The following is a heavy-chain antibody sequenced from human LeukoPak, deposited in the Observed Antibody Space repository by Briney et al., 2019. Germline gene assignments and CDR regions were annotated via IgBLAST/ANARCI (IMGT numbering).Heavy chain of an antibody. Sequence: SETLSLTCTVSGGSISSYYWSWIRQPPGKGPEWIGYIYYSGSTNYNPSLKSRVTISVDTSKNQFSLKLSSVTAADTAVYYCARGVTYYDILTGYYRDEDWFDPWGQGTLVTVSS. CDR2: IYYSGST. J-gene: IGHJ5*02. CDR1: GGSISSYY. V-gene: IGHV4-59*01. D-gene: IGHD3-9*01. CDR3: ARGVTYYDILTGYYRDEDWFDP.